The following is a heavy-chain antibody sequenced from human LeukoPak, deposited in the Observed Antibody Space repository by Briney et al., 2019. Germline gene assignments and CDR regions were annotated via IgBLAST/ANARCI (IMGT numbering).Heavy chain of an antibody. CDR1: GYSLSEVS. CDR3: ARDGPRGYFQH. V-gene: IGHV1-24*01. Sequence: WASVKVSCKVSGYSLSEVSTHWVRQAPGKGLEWMGGIDPEDGEAIFAQTIQGRVTVTTDTSTSTAYLELRSLRSDDTAVYYCARDGPRGYFQHWGQGTLITVSS. J-gene: IGHJ1*01. CDR2: IDPEDGEA. D-gene: IGHD1-14*01.